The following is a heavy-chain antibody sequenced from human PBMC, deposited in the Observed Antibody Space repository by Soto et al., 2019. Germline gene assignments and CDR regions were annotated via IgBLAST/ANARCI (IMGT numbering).Heavy chain of an antibody. CDR2: ISNNGINK. J-gene: IGHJ4*02. D-gene: IGHD6-19*01. V-gene: IGHV3-30-3*01. CDR3: AREWSISVAAPGY. Sequence: QVQLVESGGGVVQSGRSPRLSCVASGFTFSSYTMYWVREAPGKGLEWVAGISNNGINKDYVDSVKGRFTISRDNSKNTLNLQMNSLRREDTGIYYCAREWSISVAAPGYWGQGTLVTVSS. CDR1: GFTFSSYT.